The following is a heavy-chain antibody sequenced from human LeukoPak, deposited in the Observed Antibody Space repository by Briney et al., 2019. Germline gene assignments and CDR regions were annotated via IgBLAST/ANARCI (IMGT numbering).Heavy chain of an antibody. CDR1: TDSTNTYY. V-gene: IGHV4-59*01. Sequence: SETLSLTCSVSTDSTNTYYWSWIRQSPGKGPEWIGHIYHSGSTDYKPSSKNRVTISIDMSRKEFSLKLTSVTVADTAMYYCVRLRWELLAPYFDHWGQGAFVIVSS. D-gene: IGHD2-15*01. J-gene: IGHJ4*02. CDR2: IYHSGST. CDR3: VRLRWELLAPYFDH.